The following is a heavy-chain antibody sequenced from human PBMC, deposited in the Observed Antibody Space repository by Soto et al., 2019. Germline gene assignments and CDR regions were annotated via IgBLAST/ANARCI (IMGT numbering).Heavy chain of an antibody. D-gene: IGHD2-21*02. CDR2: IYYSGST. CDR1: GGSISSYF. Sequence: SETLSLTCTVSGGSISSYFWSWIRQPPGKGLEWIGYIYYSGSTNYNPSLKSRVTISVDTSKNQLSLKLSSVTAADTAVYYCARVGYCGGDCSFPDYWGQGTLVTVS. V-gene: IGHV4-59*01. CDR3: ARVGYCGGDCSFPDY. J-gene: IGHJ4*02.